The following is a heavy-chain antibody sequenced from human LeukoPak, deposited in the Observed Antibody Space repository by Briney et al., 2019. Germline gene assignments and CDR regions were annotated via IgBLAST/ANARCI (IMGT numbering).Heavy chain of an antibody. D-gene: IGHD4-17*01. CDR3: AGDYGDYYFDY. V-gene: IGHV4-61*02. CDR1: GGSISSGTYY. J-gene: IGHJ4*02. Sequence: SQTLSLTCTVSGGSISSGTYYWNWIRQPAGKGLEWIGRIYTSGSTNYNPSLKSRVTISVDTSKNQFSLKLSSVTAADTAVYFCAGDYGDYYFDYWGQGTLVTVSS. CDR2: IYTSGST.